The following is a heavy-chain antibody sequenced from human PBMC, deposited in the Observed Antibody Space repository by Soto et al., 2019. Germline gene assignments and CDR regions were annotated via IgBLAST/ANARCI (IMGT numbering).Heavy chain of an antibody. Sequence: SVKVSCKASGGTFSSYAISWVRQAPGQGLEWMGGIIPIFGTANYAQKFQGRVTITADESTSTAYMELSSLRSEDTAVYYCAPTPPYDSSGYYYNWGQGTLVTVSS. V-gene: IGHV1-69*13. D-gene: IGHD3-22*01. J-gene: IGHJ4*02. CDR1: GGTFSSYA. CDR3: APTPPYDSSGYYYN. CDR2: IIPIFGTA.